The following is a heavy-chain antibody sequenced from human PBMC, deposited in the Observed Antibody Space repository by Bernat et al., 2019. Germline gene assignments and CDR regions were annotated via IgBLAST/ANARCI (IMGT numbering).Heavy chain of an antibody. CDR1: GGSFSGHY. Sequence: QVQLQQWGAGLLKPSETLSLSCAVYGGSFSGHYWSWIRQPPGKGLEWIGEINHSGGTNYNPSLKSRVTISVDTSKNQFSLKMRSVTAADTAVYYCARGVAAGPKFDSWGQGTLVTVSS. V-gene: IGHV4-34*02. J-gene: IGHJ4*02. D-gene: IGHD6-6*01. CDR3: ARGVAAGPKFDS. CDR2: INHSGGT.